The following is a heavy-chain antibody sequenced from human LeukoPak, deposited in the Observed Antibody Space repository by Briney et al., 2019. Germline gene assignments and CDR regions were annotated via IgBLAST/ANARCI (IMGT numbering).Heavy chain of an antibody. CDR3: ASTPRPARVWGSYRFDY. D-gene: IGHD3-16*02. J-gene: IGHJ4*02. V-gene: IGHV4-34*01. Sequence: PSETLSLTCAVYGGSFSGYYWSWIRQPPGEGLEWIGEINHSGSTNYNPSLKSRVTISVDTSKNQFSLKLSSVTAADTAVYYCASTPRPARVWGSYRFDYWGQGTLVTVSS. CDR2: INHSGST. CDR1: GGSFSGYY.